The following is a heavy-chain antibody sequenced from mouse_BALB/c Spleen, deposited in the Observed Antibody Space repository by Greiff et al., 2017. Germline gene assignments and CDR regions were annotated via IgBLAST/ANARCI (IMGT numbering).Heavy chain of an antibody. V-gene: IGHV1S29*02. CDR3: ARPHDGYYGY. CDR2: IYPYNGGT. J-gene: IGHJ2*01. Sequence: VHVKQSGPELVKPGASVKISCKASGYTFTDYNMHWVKQSHGKSLEWIGYIYPYNGGTGYNQKFKSKATLTVDNSSSTAYMELRSLTSEDSAVYYCARPHDGYYGYWGQGTTLTVSS. D-gene: IGHD2-3*01. CDR1: GYTFTDYN.